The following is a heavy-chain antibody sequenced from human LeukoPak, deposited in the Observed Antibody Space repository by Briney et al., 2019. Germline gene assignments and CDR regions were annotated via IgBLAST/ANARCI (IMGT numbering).Heavy chain of an antibody. D-gene: IGHD4-17*01. CDR3: AHRRREGTVTTGFDY. J-gene: IGHJ4*02. CDR1: GFSPSTSGVG. Sequence: ESGPTLVNPTQTLTLTCTFSGFSPSTSGVGVGWIRQPPGKALEWLALIYWNDDKRYSPSLKSRVTITKDTSKNQVVLTMTNMDPVDTATYYCAHRRREGTVTTGFDYWGQGTLVTVSS. CDR2: IYWNDDK. V-gene: IGHV2-5*01.